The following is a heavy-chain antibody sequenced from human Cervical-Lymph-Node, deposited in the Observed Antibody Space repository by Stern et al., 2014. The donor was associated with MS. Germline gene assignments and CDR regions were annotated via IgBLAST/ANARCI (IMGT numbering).Heavy chain of an antibody. CDR1: GYSFTDFN. V-gene: IGHV1-2*06. CDR2: ISPHTGGA. J-gene: IGHJ6*02. Sequence: QVQLVQSGAEVKKPGASVKVSCKASGYSFTDFNTHWVRQAPGQGLEWMGRISPHTGGARYAEKFRGRVTMTRDTSITTAYMELDRLTSDDTAVYYCATHGGSSFQMDVWGQGTTVTVSS. D-gene: IGHD6-13*01. CDR3: ATHGGSSFQMDV.